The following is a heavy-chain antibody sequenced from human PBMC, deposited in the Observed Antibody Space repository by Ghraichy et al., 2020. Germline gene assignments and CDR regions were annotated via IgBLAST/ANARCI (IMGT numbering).Heavy chain of an antibody. D-gene: IGHD5-18*01. CDR3: ARVIPINHGYSYGNDY. CDR1: GFTFSDHY. Sequence: GESLHISCAASGFTFSDHYMDWVRQAPGKGLEWLGRSRNKARSYTTEHAASVRGRFTVSRDESKSSLYLQMNSLETEDTAVYYCARVIPINHGYSYGNDYWGQGTLVTVSS. J-gene: IGHJ4*02. CDR2: SRNKARSYTT. V-gene: IGHV3-72*01.